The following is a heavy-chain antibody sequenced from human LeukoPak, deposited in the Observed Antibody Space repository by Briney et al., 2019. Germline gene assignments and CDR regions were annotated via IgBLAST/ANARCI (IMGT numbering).Heavy chain of an antibody. CDR1: GFTFSSYW. Sequence: GGSLRLSCAASGFTFSSYWMHWVRQDPGKGLVGVARINTDGSGTGYADSVKGRFTISRDNAKNTLYLQMNSLGAEDTAVYYCARAIGAFDIWGQGKMVTVSS. V-gene: IGHV3-74*01. CDR2: INTDGSGT. CDR3: ARAIGAFDI. D-gene: IGHD2/OR15-2a*01. J-gene: IGHJ3*02.